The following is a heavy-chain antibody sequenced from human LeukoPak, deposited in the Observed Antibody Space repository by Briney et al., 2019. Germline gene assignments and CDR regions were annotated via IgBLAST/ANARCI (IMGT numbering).Heavy chain of an antibody. CDR3: AKELVSSSWYGDAFDI. V-gene: IGHV3-30*02. CDR1: GFTFSSYG. Sequence: PGGSLRLSCAASGFTFSSYGMHWVRQAPGKGLEWVAFIRYDGSNKYYADSVKGRFTISRDNSKNTLYLQMYSLRAEDTAVYYCAKELVSSSWYGDAFDIWGQGTMVTVSS. J-gene: IGHJ3*02. CDR2: IRYDGSNK. D-gene: IGHD6-13*01.